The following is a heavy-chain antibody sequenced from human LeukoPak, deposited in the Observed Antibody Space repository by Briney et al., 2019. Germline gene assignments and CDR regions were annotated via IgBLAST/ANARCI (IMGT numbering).Heavy chain of an antibody. J-gene: IGHJ4*01. V-gene: IGHV3-7*01. CDR1: GFTFSDYW. Sequence: GGSLRLSCAVSGFTFSDYWMNWVRQAPGKGLEWVASIKQDGSDKSYVDSVKGRFTISRDNAMNSLYLQMSSLRVEDTAVYYCARDGTAAGLYFDLWGQGTLVTVSS. CDR3: ARDGTAAGLYFDL. D-gene: IGHD6-13*01. CDR2: IKQDGSDK.